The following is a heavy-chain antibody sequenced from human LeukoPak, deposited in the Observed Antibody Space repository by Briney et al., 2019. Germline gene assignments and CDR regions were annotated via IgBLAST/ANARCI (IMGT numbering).Heavy chain of an antibody. CDR3: ARGDGATPPDAFDI. CDR1: GFIFSSYA. J-gene: IGHJ3*02. Sequence: GGSLRLSCAASGFIFSSYAMSWVRQAPGKGLEWVSTISGSGGSTYYADSVKGRFTISRDNAKNSLCLQMNSLRGEDTAVYYCARGDGATPPDAFDIWGHGTMVTVSS. CDR2: ISGSGGST. V-gene: IGHV3-23*01. D-gene: IGHD3-10*01.